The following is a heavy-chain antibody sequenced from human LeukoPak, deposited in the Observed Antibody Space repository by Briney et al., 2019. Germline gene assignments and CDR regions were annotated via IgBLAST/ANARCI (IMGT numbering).Heavy chain of an antibody. D-gene: IGHD6-19*01. V-gene: IGHV4-59*12. Sequence: SETLSLTCTVSGGSISSYYWSWIRQPPGKGLEWIGYVYYSGSTNYNPSLKSRVTISVDTSKNQFSLKLTSVTAADTAVYYCCGSGWFAGPFGYWGQGALVTVSS. CDR3: CGSGWFAGPFGY. CDR1: GGSISSYY. CDR2: VYYSGST. J-gene: IGHJ4*02.